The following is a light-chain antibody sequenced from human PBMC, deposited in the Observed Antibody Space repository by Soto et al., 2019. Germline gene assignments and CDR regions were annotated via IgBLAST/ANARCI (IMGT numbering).Light chain of an antibody. Sequence: IQMAQSPSSVSASVGDRVTITCRASQGISTWLAWYQQKPGKPPNLLIYAASSLHSGVPSRFSGTGSGTDFTLTISRLQPEDFATYYCQQTNSFPFVFGPGTKVDFK. V-gene: IGKV1-12*01. CDR3: QQTNSFPFV. CDR2: AAS. CDR1: QGISTW. J-gene: IGKJ3*01.